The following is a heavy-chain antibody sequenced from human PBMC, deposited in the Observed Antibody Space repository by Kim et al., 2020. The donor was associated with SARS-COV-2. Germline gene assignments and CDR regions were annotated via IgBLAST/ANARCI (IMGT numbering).Heavy chain of an antibody. D-gene: IGHD5-12*01. CDR2: IYYSGST. Sequence: SETLSLTCTVYGGSISSYYWSWIRQPPGKGLEWIGYIYYSGSTNYNPSLKSRVTISVDTSKNQFSLKLSSVTAADTAVYYCARASGYASFDYWGQGTLVTVSS. CDR3: ARASGYASFDY. J-gene: IGHJ4*02. V-gene: IGHV4-59*01. CDR1: GGSISSYY.